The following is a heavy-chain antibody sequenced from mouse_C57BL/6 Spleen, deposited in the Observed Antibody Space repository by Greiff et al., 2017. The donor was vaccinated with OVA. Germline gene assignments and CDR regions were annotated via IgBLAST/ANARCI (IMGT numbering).Heavy chain of an antibody. CDR2: INPSTGGT. CDR1: GYSFTGYY. D-gene: IGHD1-1*01. CDR3: ARSQLLRRYFDV. Sequence: VQLQQSGPELVKPGASVKISCKASGYSFTGYYMNWVKQSPEKSLEWIGEINPSTGGTTYNQKFKAKATLTVDKSSSTAYMQLKSLTSEDSAVYYCARSQLLRRYFDVWGTGTTVTVSS. V-gene: IGHV1-42*01. J-gene: IGHJ1*03.